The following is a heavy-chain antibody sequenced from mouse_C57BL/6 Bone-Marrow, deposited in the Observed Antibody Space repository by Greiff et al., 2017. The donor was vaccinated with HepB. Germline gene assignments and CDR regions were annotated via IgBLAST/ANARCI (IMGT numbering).Heavy chain of an antibody. D-gene: IGHD1-1*01. V-gene: IGHV14-2*01. CDR3: ARISYGSSR. J-gene: IGHJ1*03. CDR1: GFNIKDYY. Sequence: EVQRVESGAELVKPGASVKLSCTASGFNIKDYYMHWVKQRTEQGLEWIGRIDPEDGETKYAPKFPGKATITADTSSNTAYLQLSSLTSEDTAVYYCARISYGSSRWGTGTTVTVSS. CDR2: IDPEDGET.